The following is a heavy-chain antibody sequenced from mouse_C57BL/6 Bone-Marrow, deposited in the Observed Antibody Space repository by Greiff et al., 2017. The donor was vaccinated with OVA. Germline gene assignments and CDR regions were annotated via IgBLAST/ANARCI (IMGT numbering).Heavy chain of an antibody. Sequence: QVQLKQSGAELVKPGASVKISCKASGYAFSSYWMNWVKQRPGKGLEWIGQIYPGDGDTNYNGKFKGKATLTADKSSSTAYMQLSSLTSEDSAVYFCARGGYGSSYGAMDYWGQGTSVTVSS. CDR3: ARGGYGSSYGAMDY. CDR1: GYAFSSYW. V-gene: IGHV1-80*01. CDR2: IYPGDGDT. D-gene: IGHD1-1*01. J-gene: IGHJ4*01.